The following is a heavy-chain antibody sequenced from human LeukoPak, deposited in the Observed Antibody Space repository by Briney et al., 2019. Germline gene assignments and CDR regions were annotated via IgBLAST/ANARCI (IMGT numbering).Heavy chain of an antibody. D-gene: IGHD3-16*02. V-gene: IGHV3-23*01. CDR2: ISGSGGST. Sequence: GGSLRLSCAASGFTFSSYAMSWVRQAPGKGLEWVSAISGSGGSTYYADSVKGRFTISRDNSKNTLYLQMNSLRAEDTAVYYCAKKGITFGGVIVMVLDFDYWGQGTLVAVSS. CDR3: AKKGITFGGVIVMVLDFDY. CDR1: GFTFSSYA. J-gene: IGHJ4*02.